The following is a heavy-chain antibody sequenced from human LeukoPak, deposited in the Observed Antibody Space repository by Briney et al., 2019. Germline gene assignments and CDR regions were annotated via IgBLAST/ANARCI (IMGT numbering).Heavy chain of an antibody. V-gene: IGHV3-21*01. D-gene: IGHD2-2*02. J-gene: IGHJ5*02. CDR2: ISSSSGYI. Sequence: GGSLRLSCAASGFTFSSYSMNWVRQAPGKGLEWVSSISSSSGYIYYADSVKGRFTISRDNAKNSLYLQMNSLRAEDTAVYYCARVNTPRWFDPWGQGTLVTVSS. CDR3: ARVNTPRWFDP. CDR1: GFTFSSYS.